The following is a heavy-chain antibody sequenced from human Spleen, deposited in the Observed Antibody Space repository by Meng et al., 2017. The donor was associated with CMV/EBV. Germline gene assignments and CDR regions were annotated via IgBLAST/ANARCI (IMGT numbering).Heavy chain of an antibody. D-gene: IGHD2-2*01. CDR3: AREDIVVVPAAYKIYYYYYGMDV. V-gene: IGHV3-49*04. CDR1: GFNFGDYT. J-gene: IGHJ6*02. Sequence: GESLKISCTASGFNFGDYTMNWVRQAPGKGLECVGFIRSTLYGGTTDYAASVKGRFTVSRDDSKSIAYLQMNSLKTEDTAVYYCAREDIVVVPAAYKIYYYYYGMDVWGQGTTVTVSS. CDR2: IRSTLYGGTT.